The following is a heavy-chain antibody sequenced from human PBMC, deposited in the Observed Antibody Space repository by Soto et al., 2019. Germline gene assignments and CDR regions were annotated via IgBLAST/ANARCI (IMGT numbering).Heavy chain of an antibody. V-gene: IGHV3-23*01. Sequence: GGSLRLSCEGSGFTFHAYAVIWVRQAPVNGLEFVSAITGIFGRTFYADSVKGRFTISRYNSKTTLYLQMTSLRADDTAIYFFAKDGDIVPGAHFDYWGQG. CDR2: ITGIFGRT. D-gene: IGHD5-12*01. CDR3: AKDGDIVPGAHFDY. J-gene: IGHJ4*02. CDR1: GFTFHAYA.